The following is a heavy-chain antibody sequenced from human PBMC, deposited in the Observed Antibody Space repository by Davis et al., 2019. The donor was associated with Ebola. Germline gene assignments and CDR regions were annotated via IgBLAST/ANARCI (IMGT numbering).Heavy chain of an antibody. J-gene: IGHJ4*02. CDR1: GGTFPNYA. D-gene: IGHD2-15*01. V-gene: IGHV1-18*01. CDR3: ARDLVVTPIDY. Sequence: ASVTVSCKTSGGTFPNYAVNWVRQAPGQGLEWMGRIIPVVDTKDYAQKLQGRATMTTDTSTSTAYMELRSLRSDDTAVYYCARDLVVTPIDYWGQGTLVTVSS. CDR2: IIPVVDTK.